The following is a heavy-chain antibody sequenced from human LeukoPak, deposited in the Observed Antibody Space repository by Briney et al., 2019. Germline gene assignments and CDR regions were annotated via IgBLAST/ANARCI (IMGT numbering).Heavy chain of an antibody. CDR3: ARVSLCPAYSGTYCYYFDY. CDR1: GGSISSYY. D-gene: IGHD1-26*01. J-gene: IGHJ4*02. Sequence: PSETLSLTCTVSGGSISSYYWSWIRQPPGKGLEWIGYIYYSGSTNYNPSLKNRVTISLDTSKNQFSLKLSSVTAADTAVYYCARVSLCPAYSGTYCYYFDYWGQGTLVTVSS. V-gene: IGHV4-59*01. CDR2: IYYSGST.